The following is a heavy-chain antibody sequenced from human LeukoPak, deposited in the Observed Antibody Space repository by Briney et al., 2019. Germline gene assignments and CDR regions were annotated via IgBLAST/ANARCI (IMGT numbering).Heavy chain of an antibody. J-gene: IGHJ4*02. V-gene: IGHV3-23*01. D-gene: IGHD3-3*01. Sequence: PGGSLRLSCAVSGFTFSSYAMSWVRQAPGKGLEWVSAISGSVGSTYYADSVKGRFTISRDNSKNTLYLQMNSLRAEDTTVYYCAKIPPAVRFLEWFPPDYWGQGTLVTVSS. CDR3: AKIPPAVRFLEWFPPDY. CDR2: ISGSVGST. CDR1: GFTFSSYA.